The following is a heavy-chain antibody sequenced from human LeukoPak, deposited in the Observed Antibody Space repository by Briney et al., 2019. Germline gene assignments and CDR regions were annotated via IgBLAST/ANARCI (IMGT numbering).Heavy chain of an antibody. CDR1: GYSFTDYY. Sequence: GASVKVSCKTSGYSFTDYYMHWVRQAPGQGLEWMGWINLNSGGTSSAQKFQGRVTMTRDTSITTVYMEVRWLTSDDTAIYYCARADRLHGGPYLIGPWGLGTLVTVSS. J-gene: IGHJ5*02. V-gene: IGHV1-2*02. D-gene: IGHD2-21*01. CDR3: ARADRLHGGPYLIGP. CDR2: INLNSGGT.